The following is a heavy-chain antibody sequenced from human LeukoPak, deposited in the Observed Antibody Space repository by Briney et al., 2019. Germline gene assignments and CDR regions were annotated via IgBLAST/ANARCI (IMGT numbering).Heavy chain of an antibody. CDR3: ARDSERDCGGDCYPFDY. D-gene: IGHD2-21*02. Sequence: ASVNVSCKASGYTFTSYAMNWVRQAPGQGLEWMGGINTNTGNPTYAQGFTGRFVFSLDTSVSTAYLQISSLKAEDTAVYYCARDSERDCGGDCYPFDYWGQGTLVTVSS. J-gene: IGHJ4*02. V-gene: IGHV7-4-1*02. CDR2: INTNTGNP. CDR1: GYTFTSYA.